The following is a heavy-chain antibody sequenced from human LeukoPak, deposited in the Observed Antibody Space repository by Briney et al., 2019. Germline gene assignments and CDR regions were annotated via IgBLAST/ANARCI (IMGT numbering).Heavy chain of an antibody. CDR3: ARSRGAGPGAYFDY. CDR2: ISNSGSYT. D-gene: IGHD6-19*01. J-gene: IGHJ4*02. Sequence: GGSLRLSCAASGFTFSDYYMTWIRQAPGKGLEWVSYISNSGSYTNYADSVKGRFTISRDNAKNSLYLQMNSLRAEDTAVYYCARSRGAGPGAYFDYWGQGTLITVSS. V-gene: IGHV3-11*03. CDR1: GFTFSDYY.